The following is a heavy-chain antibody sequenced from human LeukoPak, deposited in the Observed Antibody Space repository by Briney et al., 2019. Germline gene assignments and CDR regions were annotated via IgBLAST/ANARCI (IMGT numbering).Heavy chain of an antibody. Sequence: ASVKVSCKASGYTFTSYDINWVRQATGQGLEWMGWMNPNSGNTGYALKFQGRVTITRNTSISTAYMELSSLRSADTAVYYCARDSSGWYHWFDPWGQGTLVTVSS. D-gene: IGHD6-19*01. CDR1: GYTFTSYD. V-gene: IGHV1-8*01. CDR2: MNPNSGNT. J-gene: IGHJ5*02. CDR3: ARDSSGWYHWFDP.